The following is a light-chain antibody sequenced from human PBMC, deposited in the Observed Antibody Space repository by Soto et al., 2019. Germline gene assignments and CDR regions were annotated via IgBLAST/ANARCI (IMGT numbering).Light chain of an antibody. V-gene: IGLV2-14*01. CDR1: SSDVGGYDH. J-gene: IGLJ1*01. CDR2: EVS. CDR3: SSYSISTAYL. Sequence: SVLTPPGSVSGSPGQSVTISYTGTSSDVGGYDHVSWYQLHPGKAPKLIVFEVSNRPSGVSYRFSGSKSGNTASLTISGLQAEDEADYFCSSYSISTAYLFGTGTKVTAL.